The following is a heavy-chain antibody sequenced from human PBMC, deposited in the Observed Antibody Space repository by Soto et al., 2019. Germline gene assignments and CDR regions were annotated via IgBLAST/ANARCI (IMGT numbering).Heavy chain of an antibody. CDR3: ARDRQGPRLWFGEEGDAFDI. V-gene: IGHV1-69*08. J-gene: IGHJ3*02. Sequence: QVQLVQSGAEVKKPGSSVKVSCKASGGTFSSYTISWVRQAPGQGLEWMGRIIPILGIANYAQKFQGRVTITADKSTSTAYMELSSLRSEDTAVYYCARDRQGPRLWFGEEGDAFDIWGQGTMVTVSS. CDR1: GGTFSSYT. D-gene: IGHD3-10*01. CDR2: IIPILGIA.